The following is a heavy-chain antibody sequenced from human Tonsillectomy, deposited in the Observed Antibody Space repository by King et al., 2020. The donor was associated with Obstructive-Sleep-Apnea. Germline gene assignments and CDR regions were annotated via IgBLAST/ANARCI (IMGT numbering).Heavy chain of an antibody. Sequence: VQLVESGGGVVQPGRSLRLSCAASGFTFSSYAMHWVRQAPGKGLEWVAVISYDGSKKYYADSVKGRFTISRDNSKNTLYLQMNSLRAEDTAVYYCARCRDGYNYKMSAFDIWGQGTMVTVSS. CDR2: ISYDGSKK. CDR3: ARCRDGYNYKMSAFDI. CDR1: GFTFSSYA. D-gene: IGHD5-24*01. J-gene: IGHJ3*02. V-gene: IGHV3-30*04.